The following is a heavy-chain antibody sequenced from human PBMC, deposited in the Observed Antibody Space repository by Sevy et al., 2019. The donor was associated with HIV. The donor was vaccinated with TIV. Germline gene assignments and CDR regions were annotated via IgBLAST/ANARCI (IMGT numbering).Heavy chain of an antibody. D-gene: IGHD3-10*01. J-gene: IGHJ6*03. CDR1: GFTFCSYA. CDR3: AKYGRTAFRYYYYYMDV. V-gene: IGHV3-23*01. CDR2: ISGSGGST. Sequence: GGSLRLSCAASGFTFCSYAMSWVRQAPGKGLEWVSAISGSGGSTYYADSVKGRFTISRDNSKNTLYLQMNSLRAEDTAVYYCAKYGRTAFRYYYYYMDVWGKGTTVTVSS.